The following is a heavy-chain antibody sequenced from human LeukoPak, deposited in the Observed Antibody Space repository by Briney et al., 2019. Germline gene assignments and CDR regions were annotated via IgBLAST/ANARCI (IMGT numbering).Heavy chain of an antibody. D-gene: IGHD5-24*01. J-gene: IGHJ2*01. Sequence: GASVKVSCKASGYTFTSYYMHWVRQAPGQGLEWMGIINPSGGSTSYAQKFQGRVTITTDESTSTAYMELSSLRSEDTAVYYCARAQEMATMRGWYFDLWGRGTLVTVSS. CDR2: INPSGGST. CDR3: ARAQEMATMRGWYFDL. V-gene: IGHV1-46*01. CDR1: GYTFTSYY.